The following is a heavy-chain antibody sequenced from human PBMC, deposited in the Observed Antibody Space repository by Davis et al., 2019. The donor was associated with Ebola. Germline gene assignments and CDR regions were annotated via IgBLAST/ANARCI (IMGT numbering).Heavy chain of an antibody. CDR3: ATLDILTAYVSYAMDV. D-gene: IGHD3-9*01. Sequence: ASVKVSCKASGYSSSDYYMHWVQGAPGKGLEWVGLVDPKTGRTVYAENFQDRVTITADKSTDTVYMELSSLRYEDPAVYYCATLDILTAYVSYAMDVWGQGTTVTVS. V-gene: IGHV1-69-2*01. CDR2: VDPKTGRT. J-gene: IGHJ6*02. CDR1: GYSSSDYY.